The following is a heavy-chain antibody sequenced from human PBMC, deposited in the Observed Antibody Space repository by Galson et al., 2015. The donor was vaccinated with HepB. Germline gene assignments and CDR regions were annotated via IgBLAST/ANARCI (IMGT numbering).Heavy chain of an antibody. V-gene: IGHV4-30-2*01. CDR3: ANRYCTSTSCAFDP. D-gene: IGHD2-2*01. CDR2: TYHSGST. Sequence: TLSLTCAVSGGSIGSGGYSWSWIRQPPGKALEWIGYTYHSGSTYYNPSLKSRVTISLDRSKNHFSLKLTSVTAADTAVYYCANRYCTSTSCAFDPWGQGTLVTVSS. J-gene: IGHJ5*02. CDR1: GGSIGSGGYS.